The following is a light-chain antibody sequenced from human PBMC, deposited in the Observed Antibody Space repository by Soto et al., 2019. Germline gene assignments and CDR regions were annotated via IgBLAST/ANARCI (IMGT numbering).Light chain of an antibody. V-gene: IGKV3-20*01. CDR2: GAS. CDR3: QQYGSSLPWT. J-gene: IGKJ1*01. CDR1: QSLSSTY. Sequence: EIVLTQSPGTLSLSPGERVTLSCRASQSLSSTYLAWYQRKPGQAPRLLIYGASSRATGIPDRFSGSGSGTDFTLTISRLEPEDSAVYYCQQYGSSLPWTFGQGTKVDIK.